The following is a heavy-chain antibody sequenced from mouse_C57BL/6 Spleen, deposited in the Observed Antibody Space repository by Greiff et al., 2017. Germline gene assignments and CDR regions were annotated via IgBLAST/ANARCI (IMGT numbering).Heavy chain of an antibody. CDR3: VRQGDYDRGGYAMDY. Sequence: EVMLVESGGGLVQPKGSLKLSCAASGFSFNTYAMNWVRQAPGKGLEWVARIRSKSNNYATYYADSVKDRFTISRDDSESMLYLQMNNLKTEDTAMYYCVRQGDYDRGGYAMDYWGQGTSVTVSS. CDR2: IRSKSNNYAT. V-gene: IGHV10-1*01. D-gene: IGHD2-4*01. CDR1: GFSFNTYA. J-gene: IGHJ4*01.